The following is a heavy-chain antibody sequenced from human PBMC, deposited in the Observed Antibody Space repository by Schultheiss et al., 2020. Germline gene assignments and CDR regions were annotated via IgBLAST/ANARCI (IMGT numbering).Heavy chain of an antibody. CDR1: GFTFSNAW. CDR3: VRVCRASQSCYFDS. Sequence: GSLRLSCAASGFTFSNAWMSWVRQAPGKGLEWIGEIDHSGSANYNPSLKSRVTISIDTSKNQFSLIVSSVTAADTAVYYCVRVCRASQSCYFDSWGQGALVTVSS. CDR2: IDHSGSA. V-gene: IGHV4-4*02. J-gene: IGHJ4*02.